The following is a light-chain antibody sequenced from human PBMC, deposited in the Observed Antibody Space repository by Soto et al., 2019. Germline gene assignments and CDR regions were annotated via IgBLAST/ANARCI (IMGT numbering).Light chain of an antibody. J-gene: IGKJ1*01. CDR3: QYWSDYCWT. CDR1: QSISSW. Sequence: DIKLTQSPSTLSTFVGDRVTISCRASQSISSWLAWYQQKPGKAPKLLIYNTSNLESGVPPRFGGSGSGTEFTLTISSLQPDDFATYYCQYWSDYCWTFGQGTKVEIK. V-gene: IGKV1-5*03. CDR2: NTS.